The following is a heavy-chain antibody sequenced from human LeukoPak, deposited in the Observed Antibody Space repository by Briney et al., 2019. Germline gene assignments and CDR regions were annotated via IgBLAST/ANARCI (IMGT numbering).Heavy chain of an antibody. J-gene: IGHJ5*02. Sequence: ASVKVSCKASGYTFTSYYMHWVRQAPGQGLEWMGIINPSGGSTSYAQKFQGRVTMTRDTSTSTVYMELSSLRSEDTAVYYCARENCPNCYCSGGSCYSAIRPSPRSHWFDPWGQGTLVTVSS. CDR3: ARENCPNCYCSGGSCYSAIRPSPRSHWFDP. CDR2: INPSGGST. CDR1: GYTFTSYY. D-gene: IGHD2-15*01. V-gene: IGHV1-46*01.